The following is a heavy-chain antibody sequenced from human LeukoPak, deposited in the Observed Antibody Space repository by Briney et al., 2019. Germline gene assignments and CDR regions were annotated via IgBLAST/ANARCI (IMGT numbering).Heavy chain of an antibody. V-gene: IGHV3-21*04. CDR1: GLTFSTYS. J-gene: IGHJ3*02. CDR3: ATSVVVRPEDTGSDAFDI. D-gene: IGHD2-15*01. Sequence: GGSLRLSCAAAGLTFSTYSMNWVRQAPGKGLEWVSSISADRRYIFYADSVKGRFTMSRDNAKNALYLEMNSLRVYHRAVHDCATSVVVRPEDTGSDAFDIWGQGTMVTVSS. CDR2: ISADRRYI.